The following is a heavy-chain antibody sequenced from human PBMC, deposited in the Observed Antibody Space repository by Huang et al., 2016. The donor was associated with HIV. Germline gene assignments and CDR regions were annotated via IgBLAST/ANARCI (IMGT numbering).Heavy chain of an antibody. CDR1: GYSFTHYG. D-gene: IGHD3-10*01. J-gene: IGHJ4*02. V-gene: IGHV7-4-1*02. CDR3: ARDSPYGSGRYCPLDF. Sequence: QVQLVQSGSELKKPGASVKVSCKASGYSFTHYGLNWVRQAPGQGLEWMGWIRTNTGNRNYAKGFTGRFVFSLNISVTTAYLEINSLKAEDTAVYYCARDSPYGSGRYCPLDFWGQGTLVTVSS. CDR2: IRTNTGNR.